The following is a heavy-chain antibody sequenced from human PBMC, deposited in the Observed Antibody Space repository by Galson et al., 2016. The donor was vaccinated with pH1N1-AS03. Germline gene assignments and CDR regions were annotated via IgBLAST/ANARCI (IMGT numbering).Heavy chain of an antibody. D-gene: IGHD2-21*01. CDR3: VRETGAHIAYDV. CDR1: GFTFSDHH. V-gene: IGHV3-72*01. J-gene: IGHJ3*01. CDR2: IRDKIRGHTT. Sequence: SLRLSCAGSGFTFSDHHMDRVRQAPGEGLEWVGRIRDKIRGHTTEYAVSVKGRLTISRDDSNNSLYLQMNSLKNEDTAMNFCVRETGAHIAYDVWGQGTKVTVS.